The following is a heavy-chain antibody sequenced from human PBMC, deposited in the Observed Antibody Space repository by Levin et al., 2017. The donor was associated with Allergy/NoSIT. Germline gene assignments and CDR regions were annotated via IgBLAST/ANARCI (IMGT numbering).Heavy chain of an antibody. CDR3: ARDAMVRGVIEALLF. J-gene: IGHJ4*02. D-gene: IGHD3-10*01. Sequence: GASVKVSCKASGYTFTGYYMHWVRQAPGQGLEWMGWINPNSGGTNYAQKFQGRVTMTRDTSISTAYMELSRLRSDDTAVYYCARDAMVRGVIEALLFWGQGTLVTVSS. CDR1: GYTFTGYY. CDR2: INPNSGGT. V-gene: IGHV1-2*02.